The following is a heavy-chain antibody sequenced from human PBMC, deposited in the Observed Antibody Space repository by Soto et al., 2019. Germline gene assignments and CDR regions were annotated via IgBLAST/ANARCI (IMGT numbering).Heavy chain of an antibody. V-gene: IGHV4-59*01. D-gene: IGHD6-19*01. CDR3: ARRSRSSSGWYFLDY. J-gene: IGHJ4*02. Sequence: QVQLQESGPGLVKPSETLSLTCTVSGGSISSDSWSWIRQSPGKALEWIGYSYYNGVTKYNPSLKSRVTISVDTSQNQFSLRLTSVTAADTAVYYCARRSRSSSGWYFLDYWGQGTLVTVS. CDR2: SYYNGVT. CDR1: GGSISSDS.